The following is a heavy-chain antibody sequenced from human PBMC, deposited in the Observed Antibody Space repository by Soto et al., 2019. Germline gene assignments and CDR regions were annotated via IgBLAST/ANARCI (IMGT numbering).Heavy chain of an antibody. CDR1: GFTFSNAW. J-gene: IGHJ4*02. V-gene: IGHV3-15*07. Sequence: EVQLVESGGGLVKPGGSLRLSCAASGFTFSNAWMNWVRQAPGKGLEWVGRIKSKTDGETTDYAAPVKGRFTISRDDSKNTLYLQMNSLKTEDTAVYYCTTAKMGYWGQGTLVTVSS. CDR3: TTAKMGY. CDR2: IKSKTDGETT.